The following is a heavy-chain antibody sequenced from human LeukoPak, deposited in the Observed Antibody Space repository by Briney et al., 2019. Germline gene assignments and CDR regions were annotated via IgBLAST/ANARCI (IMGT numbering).Heavy chain of an antibody. CDR1: GFTFDDYA. D-gene: IGHD6-6*01. V-gene: IGHV3-9*01. CDR2: ISWNSGSI. Sequence: PGGSLRLSCAASGFTFDDYAMHWVRQAPGKGLEWVSGISWNSGSIGYADSVKGRFTISRDNAKNSLYLQMNSLRAEDTALYYCAKVEGAALRGFNFDYWGQGTLVTVSS. J-gene: IGHJ4*02. CDR3: AKVEGAALRGFNFDY.